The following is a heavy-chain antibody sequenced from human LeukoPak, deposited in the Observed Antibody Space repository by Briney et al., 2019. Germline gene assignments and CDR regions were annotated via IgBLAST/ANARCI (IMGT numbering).Heavy chain of an antibody. D-gene: IGHD3-3*01. CDR2: ISGSGSTT. Sequence: TGGSLRLSCAASGFTFNNYAMSWVRQAPGKGLEWVSAISGSGSTTYYADSVKGRFTISRDNSKNTVYLQMKSLRAEDTAVYYCAKDFKDRYDFRSGYHIDYWGQGTLVTVSS. CDR1: GFTFNNYA. J-gene: IGHJ4*02. CDR3: AKDFKDRYDFRSGYHIDY. V-gene: IGHV3-23*01.